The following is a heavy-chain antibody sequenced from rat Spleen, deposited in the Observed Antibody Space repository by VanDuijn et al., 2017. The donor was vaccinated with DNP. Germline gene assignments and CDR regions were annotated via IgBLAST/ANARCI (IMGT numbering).Heavy chain of an antibody. CDR1: GFTFSNYG. J-gene: IGHJ2*01. D-gene: IGHD1-4*01. Sequence: EVQLVESGGGLVQPGRSLKLSCAASGFTFSNYGMAWVRQAPTKGLEWVATINYYGSRTYYRDSVKGRFIISRDNTKSTQYLQMDSLRSEDTATYYCAGRPPPTRGPFDYWGQGVMVTVSS. V-gene: IGHV5-29*01. CDR3: AGRPPPTRGPFDY. CDR2: INYYGSRT.